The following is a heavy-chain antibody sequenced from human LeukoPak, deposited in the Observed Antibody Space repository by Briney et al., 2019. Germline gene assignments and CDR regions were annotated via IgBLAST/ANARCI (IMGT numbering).Heavy chain of an antibody. V-gene: IGHV4-34*01. Sequence: PSETLSITCAVYGGSFSGYYWSWIRQPPGKGLEWIGEINHSGSTNYNPSLKSRVTISVDTSKNQFSLKLSSVTAADTAVYYCAVGFGELLFDYWGQGTLVTVSS. D-gene: IGHD3-10*01. J-gene: IGHJ4*02. CDR2: INHSGST. CDR1: GGSFSGYY. CDR3: AVGFGELLFDY.